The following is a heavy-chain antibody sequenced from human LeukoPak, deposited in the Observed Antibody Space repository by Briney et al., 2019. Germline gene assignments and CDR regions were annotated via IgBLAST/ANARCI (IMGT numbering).Heavy chain of an antibody. CDR1: GFTFSSYA. CDR2: ITASGAAT. V-gene: IGHV3-23*01. D-gene: IGHD1-26*01. CDR3: AKDSPGGGSDY. J-gene: IGHJ4*02. Sequence: PGGSLRLSCAASGFTFSSYAMSWFRQAPGKGLEWVSAITASGAATYIADSVKGRFVISRDNSKNTLYLQMNSLRAEDTAVYYCAKDSPGGGSDYWGQGTLVTVSS.